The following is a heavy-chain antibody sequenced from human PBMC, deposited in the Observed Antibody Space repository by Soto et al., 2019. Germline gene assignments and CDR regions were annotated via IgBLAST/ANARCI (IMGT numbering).Heavy chain of an antibody. CDR2: ISSQNGNT. J-gene: IGHJ4*01. Sequence: ASVKVSCKASHYTFISYGVSWVRQAPGQGLEWMGWISSQNGNTIYAQKFQGRVTLTTDTSTSTAFMELRSLQSDDTAIYYCARHVVESLSFGERVHHFDYWGHGTLVTVSS. D-gene: IGHD3-10*01. V-gene: IGHV1-18*01. CDR1: HYTFISYG. CDR3: ARHVVESLSFGERVHHFDY.